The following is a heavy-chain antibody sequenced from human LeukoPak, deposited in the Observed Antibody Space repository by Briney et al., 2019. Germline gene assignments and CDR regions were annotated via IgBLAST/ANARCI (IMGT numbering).Heavy chain of an antibody. Sequence: GGSLRLSCAASGFTFSSYAMSWVRQAPGKGLEWVSAISGSGGTTYYADSVKGRFTISRDNSKNTMYLQMNSLRAEDTAVYYCAKVGSYGGNAGYFDYWGQGTLVTVSS. J-gene: IGHJ4*02. CDR1: GFTFSSYA. CDR3: AKVGSYGGNAGYFDY. D-gene: IGHD4-23*01. V-gene: IGHV3-23*01. CDR2: ISGSGGTT.